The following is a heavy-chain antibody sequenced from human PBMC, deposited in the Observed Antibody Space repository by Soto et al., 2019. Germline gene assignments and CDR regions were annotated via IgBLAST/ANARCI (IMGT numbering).Heavy chain of an antibody. CDR2: IYYSGST. J-gene: IGHJ4*02. CDR1: GGSISSYX. V-gene: IGHV4-59*08. D-gene: IGHD3-10*01. CDR3: ARFYGSGSYYNFDY. Sequence: QVQLQESGPGLVKPSETLSLTCTVSGGSISSYXWSWIRQPPGKGLEWIGYIYYSGSTNYNPSLKSRVTISVDTSKNQFSLKLSSVTAADTTVYYCARFYGSGSYYNFDYWGQGTLVTVSS.